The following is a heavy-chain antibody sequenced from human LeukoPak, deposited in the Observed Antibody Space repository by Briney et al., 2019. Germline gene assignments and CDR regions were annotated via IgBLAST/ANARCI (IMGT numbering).Heavy chain of an antibody. J-gene: IGHJ3*02. CDR1: GGSISSYY. CDR3: AREGIAAAGDAFDI. CDR2: IYYSGST. V-gene: IGHV4-59*01. D-gene: IGHD6-13*01. Sequence: PSETLSLTCTVSGGSISSYYWSWIRQPPGKGLEWIGYIYYSGSTNYNPSLKSRVTISVDTSKSQFSLKLSSVTAADTAVYYCAREGIAAAGDAFDIWGQGTMVTVSS.